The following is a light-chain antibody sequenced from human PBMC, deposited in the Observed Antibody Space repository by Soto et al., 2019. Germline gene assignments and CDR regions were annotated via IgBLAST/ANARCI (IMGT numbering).Light chain of an antibody. CDR1: QGISNH. CDR3: QQRNNYPIT. V-gene: IGKV1-9*01. Sequence: DIQLTPSPSFLSASVGDRVTITCRASQGISNHLAWYQQRPGKAPKLLIYDASRLQSGVPSRFSGSGSGTEFTLTISSLQPEDFAIYYCQQRNNYPITFGQGTRLEIK. CDR2: DAS. J-gene: IGKJ5*01.